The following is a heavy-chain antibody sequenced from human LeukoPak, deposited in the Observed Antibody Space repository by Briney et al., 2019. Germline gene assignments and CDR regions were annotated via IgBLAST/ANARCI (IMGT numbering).Heavy chain of an antibody. V-gene: IGHV4-39*01. D-gene: IGHD3-3*01. CDR3: ARATWSGYYSDY. CDR2: IYYTGST. Sequence: SETLSLTCTVSGGSISSSSYYWGWIRQPPGKGLEWIGSIYYTGSTYYNPSLKSRVTISVDTSKNQFSLKLSSVTAADTAVYYCARATWSGYYSDYWGQGTLDTVSS. J-gene: IGHJ4*02. CDR1: GGSISSSSYY.